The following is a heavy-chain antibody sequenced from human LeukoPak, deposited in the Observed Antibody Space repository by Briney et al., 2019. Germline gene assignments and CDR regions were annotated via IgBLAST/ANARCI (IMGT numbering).Heavy chain of an antibody. D-gene: IGHD3-10*01. J-gene: IGHJ4*02. V-gene: IGHV1-46*01. CDR1: GYTFTSYY. CDR3: ARDGSLDSWPGPFDY. Sequence: GASVKVSCKASGYTFTSYYMHWVRQAPGQGLEWMGIINPSGGSTSYAQKFQGRVTMTRDMSTSTVYMELSSLRSEDTAVYYCARDGSLDSWPGPFDYWGQGTLVTVSS. CDR2: INPSGGST.